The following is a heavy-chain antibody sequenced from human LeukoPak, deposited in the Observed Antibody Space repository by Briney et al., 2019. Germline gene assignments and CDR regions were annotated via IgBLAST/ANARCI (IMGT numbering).Heavy chain of an antibody. Sequence: SETLSLTCAVSGGSISSSNWWSWVRQPPGKGLEWIGEVYHSGSTNYNPSLKSRVTMSVDKSKNQFSLNLSSVTAADTAVYYCLYGGNSGDWVYWGQGTLVTVSS. CDR1: GGSISSSNW. J-gene: IGHJ4*02. CDR2: VYHSGST. CDR3: LYGGNSGDWVY. D-gene: IGHD4-23*01. V-gene: IGHV4-4*02.